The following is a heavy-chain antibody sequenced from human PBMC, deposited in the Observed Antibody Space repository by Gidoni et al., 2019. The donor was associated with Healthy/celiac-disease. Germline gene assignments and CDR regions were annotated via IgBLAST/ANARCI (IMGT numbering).Heavy chain of an antibody. CDR3: AKDGRYCSSTSCYSDNYYGMDV. V-gene: IGHV3-30*18. CDR2: ISYDGSNT. Sequence: QVQLVESGGGGVQPGRSLRLACAAAGFTFSSYGRHWGRQAPGKGREWVAVISYDGSNTYYADSVQGLFTISRDNSKNTLYLQMNSLRAEDTAVYYCAKDGRYCSSTSCYSDNYYGMDVWGQGTTVTVSS. D-gene: IGHD2-2*01. CDR1: GFTFSSYG. J-gene: IGHJ6*02.